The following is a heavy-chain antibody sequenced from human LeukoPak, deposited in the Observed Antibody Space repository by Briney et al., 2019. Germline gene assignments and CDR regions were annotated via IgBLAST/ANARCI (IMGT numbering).Heavy chain of an antibody. D-gene: IGHD3-10*01. CDR3: ARDAYGSGSYYSNWFDP. CDR1: GFTFSSYS. CDR2: ISSSSSYI. V-gene: IGHV3-21*01. J-gene: IGHJ5*02. Sequence: GGSLRLSCAASGFTFSSYSMNWVRQAPGKGLEWVSSISSSSSYIYYADSVKGRFTISRDNAKNSLYLQMNSLRAEDTAVYYCARDAYGSGSYYSNWFDPWGQGTLVTVSS.